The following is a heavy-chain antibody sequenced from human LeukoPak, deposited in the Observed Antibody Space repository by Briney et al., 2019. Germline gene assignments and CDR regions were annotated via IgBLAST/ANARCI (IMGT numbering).Heavy chain of an antibody. CDR3: AGTIAAAGAVGWFDP. CDR1: GGSISSYY. V-gene: IGHV4-59*01. CDR2: IYYSGST. J-gene: IGHJ5*02. D-gene: IGHD6-13*01. Sequence: PSETLSLTYTVSGGSISSYYWSWIRQPPGKGLEWIGYIYYSGSTNYNPSLKSRVTISVDTSKNQFSLKLSSVTAADTAVYYCAGTIAAAGAVGWFDPWGQGTLVTVSS.